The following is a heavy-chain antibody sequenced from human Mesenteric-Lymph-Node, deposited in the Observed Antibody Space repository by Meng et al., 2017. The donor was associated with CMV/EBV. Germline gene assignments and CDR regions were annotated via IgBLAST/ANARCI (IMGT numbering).Heavy chain of an antibody. CDR2: ADPNSGYT. CDR3: ARGGGNRDY. Sequence: GESLKISCKASGYNFPTYDIYWVRQATGQGLEWMGRADPNSGYTDSAQRFQGRISLTTNTSISTAYMELSSLTSEDTAVYYCARGGGNRDYWGQGTLVTVSS. J-gene: IGHJ4*02. V-gene: IGHV1-8*01. CDR1: GYNFPTYD. D-gene: IGHD1/OR15-1a*01.